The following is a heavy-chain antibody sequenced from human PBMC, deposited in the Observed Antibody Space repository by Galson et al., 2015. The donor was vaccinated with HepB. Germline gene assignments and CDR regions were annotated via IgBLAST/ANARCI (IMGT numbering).Heavy chain of an antibody. CDR2: ISYDGSNK. D-gene: IGHD5-18*01. V-gene: IGHV3-30*18. CDR1: GFTFSSYG. CDR3: AKERVVDTVPIMDV. J-gene: IGHJ6*02. Sequence: SLRLSCAASGFTFSSYGMHWVRQAPGKGLEWVAVISYDGSNKYYADSVKGRFTISRDNSKNTLYLQMNSLRAEDTAVYYCAKERVVDTVPIMDVWGQGTTVTVSS.